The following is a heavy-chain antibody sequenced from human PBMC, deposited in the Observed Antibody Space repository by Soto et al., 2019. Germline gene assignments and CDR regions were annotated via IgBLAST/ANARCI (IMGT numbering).Heavy chain of an antibody. CDR1: GYTFTSYG. D-gene: IGHD4-17*01. V-gene: IGHV1-18*01. CDR2: ISAYNGNT. Sequence: QVQLVQSGAEVKKPGASVKVSCKASGYTFTSYGISWVRQAPGQGLEWMGWISAYNGNTNYAQKLPGRVTMTTDTPTSTAYLALRSLRSDVTAVYYCAGDLHGDAYYWGQGTLVTVSS. CDR3: AGDLHGDAYY. J-gene: IGHJ4*02.